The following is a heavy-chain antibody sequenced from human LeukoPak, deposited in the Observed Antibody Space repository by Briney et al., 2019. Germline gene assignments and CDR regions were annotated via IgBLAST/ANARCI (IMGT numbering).Heavy chain of an antibody. CDR2: IYPGDSDT. J-gene: IGHJ3*02. CDR1: GSSFTSYW. V-gene: IGHV5-51*01. D-gene: IGHD3-3*01. Sequence: GESLKISCKGSGSSFTSYWIGWVRQMPGKGLEWMGIIYPGDSDTRYSPSFQGQVTISADKSISTAYLQWSSLKASDTAMYYCARLGTTFFGVVIVPDAFDIWRQRAMVTVSS. CDR3: ARLGTTFFGVVIVPDAFDI.